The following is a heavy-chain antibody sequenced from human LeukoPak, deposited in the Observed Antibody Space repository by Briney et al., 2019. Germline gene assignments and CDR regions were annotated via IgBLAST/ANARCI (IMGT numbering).Heavy chain of an antibody. D-gene: IGHD3-22*01. Sequence: GGSLRLSCAASGFTFNNAWMTWVRQAPGKGLEWVGRIKSKTDGGTTDYAAPVKGRFTISRDDSKNTVYLQMNSLKTEDTAVYFRTPSHDSSYWGQGTLVTVSS. CDR1: GFTFNNAW. J-gene: IGHJ4*02. CDR3: TPSHDSSY. V-gene: IGHV3-15*01. CDR2: IKSKTDGGTT.